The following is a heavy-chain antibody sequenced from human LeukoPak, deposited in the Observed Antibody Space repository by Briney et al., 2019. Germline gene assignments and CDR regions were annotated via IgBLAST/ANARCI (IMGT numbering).Heavy chain of an antibody. CDR1: GFTYSRYW. CDR3: ARRPGSTRYYYGLDV. CDR2: IYGGGRT. J-gene: IGHJ6*02. V-gene: IGHV3-53*01. Sequence: GGSLRLSCAASGFTYSRYWMTWVRQAPGKGLEWVSVIYGGGRTYYADSVKGRFTISRDNSKNTLYLQMDSLRAEDTAVYYCARRPGSTRYYYGLDVWGQGTTVTVSS. D-gene: IGHD3-10*01.